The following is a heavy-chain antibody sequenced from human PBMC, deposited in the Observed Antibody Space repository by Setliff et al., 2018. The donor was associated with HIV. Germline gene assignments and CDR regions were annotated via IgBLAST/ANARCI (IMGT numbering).Heavy chain of an antibody. CDR3: ASTWWLRSNWFDP. V-gene: IGHV4-38-2*01. D-gene: IGHD5-12*01. J-gene: IGHJ5*02. Sequence: SETLSLTCAVSGYSIRSGYYWGWIRQPPGKGLEYIWSMHYSGSTYYNPSLKSRVTISVDTSKNQFSLKLSSVTAADTAVYYCASTWWLRSNWFDPWGQGTLVTVSS. CDR2: MHYSGST. CDR1: GYSIRSGYY.